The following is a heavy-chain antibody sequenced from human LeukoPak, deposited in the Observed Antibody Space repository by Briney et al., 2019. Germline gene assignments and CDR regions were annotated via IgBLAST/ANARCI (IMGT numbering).Heavy chain of an antibody. D-gene: IGHD1-7*01. CDR3: ATSTITGTTGGFDY. CDR1: GLTFSSYS. Sequence: SGGSQTLFCAASGLTFSSYSVDWVRQVPGEGLVWVSHINSDGSTTRYADSVKGRFTISRDNAKNTLYLQINSLRVGDTAVYYCATSTITGTTGGFDYWGQGRNVGVSS. J-gene: IGHJ4*02. V-gene: IGHV3-74*01. CDR2: INSDGSTT.